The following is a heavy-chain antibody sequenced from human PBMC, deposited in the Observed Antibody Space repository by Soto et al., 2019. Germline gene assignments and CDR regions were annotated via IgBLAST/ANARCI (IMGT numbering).Heavy chain of an antibody. V-gene: IGHV3-30*04. J-gene: IGHJ4*02. CDR3: ARRKTGIAAAGHSDF. CDR1: GFTFSSYA. CDR2: ISYDGSNK. Sequence: GGSLRLSCAASGFTFSSYAMHWVRQAPGKGLEWVAVISYDGSNKYYADSVKGRFTISRDNSKNTLYLQMNSLRAEDSAVYYCARRKTGIAAAGHSDFWGQGTRVTVSS. D-gene: IGHD6-13*01.